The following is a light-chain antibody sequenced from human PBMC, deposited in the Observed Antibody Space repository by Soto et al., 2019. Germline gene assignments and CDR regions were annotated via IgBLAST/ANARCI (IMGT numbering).Light chain of an antibody. J-gene: IGLJ1*01. V-gene: IGLV2-14*01. CDR3: SSYTSSTTLYV. Sequence: QPASVSGSPGQSITISCTGTRSDIGGYDYVSWYQQHPGKAPKLMIFEVSNRPTGVSNRFSGSKSGSTASLTISGLQTEDEADYYCSSYTSSTTLYVFGSGTKLTVL. CDR2: EVS. CDR1: RSDIGGYDY.